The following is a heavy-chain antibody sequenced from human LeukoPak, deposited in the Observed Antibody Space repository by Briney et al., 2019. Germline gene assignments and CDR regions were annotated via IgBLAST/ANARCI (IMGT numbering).Heavy chain of an antibody. D-gene: IGHD6-6*01. CDR3: ARGPSSTYYYYGMDV. CDR1: GGTFSSYA. V-gene: IGHV1-69*13. J-gene: IGHJ6*02. Sequence: GASVKVSCKASGGTFSSYAISWVRQAPGQGLEWMGGIIPIFGTANYAQKFQGRVTITADESTSTAYMELSSLRSEDTAVYYCARGPSSTYYYYGMDVWGQGTTVTVSS. CDR2: IIPIFGTA.